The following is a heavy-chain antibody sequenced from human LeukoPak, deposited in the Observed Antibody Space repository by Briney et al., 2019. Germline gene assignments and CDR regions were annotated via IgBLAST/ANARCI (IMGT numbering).Heavy chain of an antibody. Sequence: SETLSLTCAVYGGSFSGYYWSWIRQPPGKGLEWIGEINHSGSTNYNPSLKSRVTISVDTSKNQFSLKLSSVTAADTAVYYCARHGRGAAAGQGLSWFDPWGQGTLVTVSS. CDR1: GGSFSGYY. J-gene: IGHJ5*02. D-gene: IGHD6-13*01. CDR3: ARHGRGAAAGQGLSWFDP. CDR2: INHSGST. V-gene: IGHV4-34*01.